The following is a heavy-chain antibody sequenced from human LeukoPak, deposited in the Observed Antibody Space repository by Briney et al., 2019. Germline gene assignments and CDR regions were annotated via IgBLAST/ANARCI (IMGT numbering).Heavy chain of an antibody. Sequence: GGSLRLSCAASGFTFSSYSMNWVRQAPGKGLEWVSSISSSSSYIYYADSVKGRFTISRDIAKNSLYLQMNSLRAEDAAVYYCASEAAGTMRDYWGQGTLVTVSS. V-gene: IGHV3-21*01. CDR2: ISSSSSYI. J-gene: IGHJ4*02. CDR3: ASEAAGTMRDY. CDR1: GFTFSSYS. D-gene: IGHD6-13*01.